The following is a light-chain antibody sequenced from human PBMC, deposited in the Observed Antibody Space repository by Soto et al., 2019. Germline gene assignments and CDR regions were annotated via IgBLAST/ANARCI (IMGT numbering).Light chain of an antibody. CDR2: WAS. CDR3: QQYHRIPET. V-gene: IGKV4-1*01. CDR1: QXLLWSPNNKNY. J-gene: IGKJ2*01. Sequence: DVVMTQSPDSLAVSLGERATIKCKSGQXLLWSPNNKNYLAWYQQKPGQPPKLLISWASTRESGVPDRFSGSGSETDFTLTISSLQAEDVAVYYCQQYHRIPETFGQGTRLEIK.